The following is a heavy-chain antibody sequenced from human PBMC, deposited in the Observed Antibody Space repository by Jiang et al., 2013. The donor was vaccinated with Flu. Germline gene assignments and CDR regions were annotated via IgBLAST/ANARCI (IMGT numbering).Heavy chain of an antibody. D-gene: IGHD4-23*01. Sequence: SSVKVSCKASGGTFSNFAISWVRQAPGQGLEWMGGIIPIFGLANYAQKFQGRITITADESTSTVNMELSTLRSEDTAVYYCATDLLVVTHYSYYGMGVWGQGTTVTVSS. J-gene: IGHJ6*02. CDR3: ATDLLVVTHYSYYGMGV. CDR1: GGTFSNFA. V-gene: IGHV1-69*01. CDR2: IIPIFGLA.